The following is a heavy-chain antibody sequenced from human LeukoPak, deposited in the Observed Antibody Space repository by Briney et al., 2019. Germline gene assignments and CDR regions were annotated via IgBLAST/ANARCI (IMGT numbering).Heavy chain of an antibody. CDR3: AKDLSRAHYYGMDV. J-gene: IGHJ6*02. CDR2: ISNDGSNR. CDR1: GFTFSNYG. V-gene: IGHV3-30*18. Sequence: GGSLRLSCAASGFTFSNYGLHWVRQAPGKGLEWVAGISNDGSNRYYTESVKGRFTISRDNSKNTLYLQMSSLRAEDTAVYYCAKDLSRAHYYGMDVWGQGTTVTVSS.